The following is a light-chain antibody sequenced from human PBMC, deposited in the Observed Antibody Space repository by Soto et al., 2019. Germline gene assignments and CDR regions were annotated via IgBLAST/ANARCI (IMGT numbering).Light chain of an antibody. CDR2: GAS. J-gene: IGKJ5*01. CDR3: QQHGSSPTVT. CDR1: HLVGGSH. Sequence: ELFFTQSXGTRSLSPGERATLSRRSIHLVGGSHLAWYQPNPGQAPRLLIYGASTRATGIPDRFSGSGSGTDFTLTISSLQPEDFAVYYCQQHGSSPTVTLGHGTRLELK. V-gene: IGKV3-20*01.